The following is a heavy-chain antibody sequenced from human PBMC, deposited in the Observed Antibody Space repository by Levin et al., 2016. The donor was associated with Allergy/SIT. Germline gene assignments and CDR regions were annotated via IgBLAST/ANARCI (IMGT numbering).Heavy chain of an antibody. CDR3: ARRGYDILTGYYYFDY. J-gene: IGHJ4*02. D-gene: IGHD3-9*01. V-gene: IGHV1-8*01. Sequence: ASVKVSCKASGYTFTSYDINWVRQATGQGLEWMGWMNPNSGNTGYAQKFQGRVTMTRNTSISTAYMELSSLRSEDTAVYYCARRGYDILTGYYYFDYWGQGTLVTVSS. CDR2: MNPNSGNT. CDR1: GYTFTSYD.